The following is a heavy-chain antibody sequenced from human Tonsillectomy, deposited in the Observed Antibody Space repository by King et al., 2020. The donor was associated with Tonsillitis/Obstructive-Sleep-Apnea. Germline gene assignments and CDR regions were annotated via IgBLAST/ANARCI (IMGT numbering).Heavy chain of an antibody. CDR1: GFTFSSYA. V-gene: IGHV3-64D*06. Sequence: VQLVESGGGLVQPGGSLRLSCSASGFTFSSYAMHWVRQAPGKGLEYVSAISSNGGSTYYADSVKGRSTISRDNSKNTLYLQMSSLRAEDTAVYYCVKGALLWFGELSYFDYWGQGTLVTVSS. CDR3: VKGALLWFGELSYFDY. CDR2: ISSNGGST. J-gene: IGHJ4*02. D-gene: IGHD3-10*01.